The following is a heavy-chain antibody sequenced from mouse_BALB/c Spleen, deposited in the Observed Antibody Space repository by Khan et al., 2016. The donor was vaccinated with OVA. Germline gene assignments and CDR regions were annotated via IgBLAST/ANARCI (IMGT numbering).Heavy chain of an antibody. Sequence: EVQLQESGPGLVKPSQSLSLTCTVTGYSITSDYAWNWIRQFPGNKLEWMGYISYSGNTNYNPSLKSRISITRDTSKNQFFLQLISVTTEDTATYYCARVYGGDSDYWGQGTTLTVSS. CDR1: GYSITSDYA. J-gene: IGHJ2*01. D-gene: IGHD1-1*01. CDR3: ARVYGGDSDY. CDR2: ISYSGNT. V-gene: IGHV3-2*02.